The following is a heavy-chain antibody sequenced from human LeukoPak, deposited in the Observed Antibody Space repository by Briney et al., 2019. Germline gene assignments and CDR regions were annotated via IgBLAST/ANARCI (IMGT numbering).Heavy chain of an antibody. V-gene: IGHV1-69*01. CDR3: ARDMWTTVVTPFDY. Sequence: GSSVKVSCTASGGTFSSYAISWVRQAPGQGLEWMGGIIPIFGTANYAQKFQGRVTITADESTSTAYMELSSLRSEDTAVYYCARDMWTTVVTPFDYWGQGTLVTVSS. CDR2: IIPIFGTA. D-gene: IGHD4-23*01. J-gene: IGHJ4*02. CDR1: GGTFSSYA.